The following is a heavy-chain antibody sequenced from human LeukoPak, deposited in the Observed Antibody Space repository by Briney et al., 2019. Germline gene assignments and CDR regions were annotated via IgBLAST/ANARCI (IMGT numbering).Heavy chain of an antibody. V-gene: IGHV3-7*03. Sequence: GGSLRLSCEGSAFIFSGHWMNWVRQTPGKGLEWVASIKEDGSERQYVDSVKGRFSISRDNTKGSLFLQLNSLRAEDTAVYYCARPINSSSWYGGYYYGMDVWGQGTTVTVSS. D-gene: IGHD6-13*01. CDR3: ARPINSSSWYGGYYYGMDV. J-gene: IGHJ6*02. CDR1: AFIFSGHW. CDR2: IKEDGSER.